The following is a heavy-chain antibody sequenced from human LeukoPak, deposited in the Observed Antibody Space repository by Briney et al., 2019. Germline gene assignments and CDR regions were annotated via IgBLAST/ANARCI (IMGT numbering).Heavy chain of an antibody. V-gene: IGHV3-48*04. CDR1: GFTFSSYS. Sequence: GGSLKLSCAASGFTFSSYSLTWVRQAPGKGLEWVSYISSSGTTIYYEDSVKGRFTISRDNAKNSPYLQMNSLRAEDTAVYYCARDILTGSQSRFQHWGQGTLVTVSS. CDR2: ISSSGTTI. CDR3: ARDILTGSQSRFQH. J-gene: IGHJ1*01. D-gene: IGHD3-9*01.